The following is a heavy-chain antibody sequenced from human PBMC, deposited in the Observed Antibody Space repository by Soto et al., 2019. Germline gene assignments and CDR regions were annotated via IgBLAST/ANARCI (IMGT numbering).Heavy chain of an antibody. V-gene: IGHV3-23*01. D-gene: IGHD2-2*03. Sequence: EVQLLESGGGLVQPGGSLRLSCAASGFTFSSYAMSWVRQAPGKGLEWVSAISGSGGSTYYADSVKGRFTISRDNSKNTLYLQMNSLRAEDTAVYYCAKDGYCSSTSCYAFDYWGHGTLVTVSS. J-gene: IGHJ4*01. CDR2: ISGSGGST. CDR3: AKDGYCSSTSCYAFDY. CDR1: GFTFSSYA.